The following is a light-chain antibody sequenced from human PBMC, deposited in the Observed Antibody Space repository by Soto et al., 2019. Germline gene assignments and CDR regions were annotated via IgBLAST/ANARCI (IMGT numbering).Light chain of an antibody. V-gene: IGKV4-1*01. CDR2: WAS. CDR1: QSVLYSSNNKNY. Sequence: DIVMTQSPDSLAVSLGVRATISCKSSQSVLYSSNNKNYLTWYQHKPGQPPKLLIYWASTRESGVPDRFSGSGSGTDFTLTISSLQAEDVAIYYCQQYYTIPHTFGQGTKLQIK. J-gene: IGKJ2*01. CDR3: QQYYTIPHT.